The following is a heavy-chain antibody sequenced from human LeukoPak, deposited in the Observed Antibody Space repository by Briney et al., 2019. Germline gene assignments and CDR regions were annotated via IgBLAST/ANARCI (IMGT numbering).Heavy chain of an antibody. CDR3: AKDSSRCSGGSCYSCFDY. V-gene: IGHV3-23*01. J-gene: IGHJ4*02. Sequence: GGSLRLTCAASGFTFSSYAMNWVRQAPGKGLEWISTTGDSGYSTYYADSVERRFTISRDNSKNTLYLQMDSLRAEDTAAYYCAKDSSRCSGGSCYSCFDYWGQGTLVTVSS. CDR1: GFTFSSYA. CDR2: TGDSGYST. D-gene: IGHD2-15*01.